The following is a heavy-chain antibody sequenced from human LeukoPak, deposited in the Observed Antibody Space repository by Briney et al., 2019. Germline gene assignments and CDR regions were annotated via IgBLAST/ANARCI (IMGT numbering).Heavy chain of an antibody. CDR3: AREKGRVWFGELSAFDI. D-gene: IGHD3-10*01. V-gene: IGHV1-69*04. Sequence: SVKVPCKASGGTFSSYAISWVRQAPGQGLEWMGRIIPILGIANYAQKFQGRVTITADKSTSTAYMELSSLRSEDTAVYYCAREKGRVWFGELSAFDIWGQGTMVTVSS. CDR1: GGTFSSYA. CDR2: IIPILGIA. J-gene: IGHJ3*02.